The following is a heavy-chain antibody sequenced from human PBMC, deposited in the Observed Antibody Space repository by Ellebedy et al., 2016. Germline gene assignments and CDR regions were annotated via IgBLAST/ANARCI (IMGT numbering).Heavy chain of an antibody. CDR3: ARHHSPYSGSYYEPYYYGMDV. Sequence: GGSLRLXCAASGFTFSSYWMSWVRQAPGKGLEWVANIKQDGSEKYYVDSVKGRFTISRDNAKNSLYLQMNSLRAEDTAVYYCARHHSPYSGSYYEPYYYGMDVWGQGTTVTVSS. CDR1: GFTFSSYW. J-gene: IGHJ6*02. CDR2: IKQDGSEK. V-gene: IGHV3-7*02. D-gene: IGHD1-26*01.